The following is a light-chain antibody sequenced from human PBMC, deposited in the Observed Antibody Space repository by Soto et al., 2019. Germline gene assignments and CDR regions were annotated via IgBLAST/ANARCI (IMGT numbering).Light chain of an antibody. CDR1: QSVSSSY. Sequence: EIVLTQSPGTLSLSPGDRATLSCRASQSVSSSYLAWYQQTPGQAPRLLMFGASSRATGIPDRFSGSGSGTDFALTISRLEPEDFAVYYCQKYGGSLWTFGQGTKVEIK. CDR3: QKYGGSLWT. V-gene: IGKV3-20*01. J-gene: IGKJ1*01. CDR2: GAS.